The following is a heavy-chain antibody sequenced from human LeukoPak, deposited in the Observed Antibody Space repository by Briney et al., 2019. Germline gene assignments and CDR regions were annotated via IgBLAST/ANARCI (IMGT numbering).Heavy chain of an antibody. CDR2: LKSSGDTT. V-gene: IGHV1-46*01. CDR3: AREDPHTYNFDF. Sequence: GASVKVSCKTSGYSFTSYHMHWLRQAPGQGLEWVGILKSSGDTTVYAQKFQGRVTVTRDTSTSTVYMELSSLSSEDTAVYYCAREDPHTYNFDFWGPGTLVTVSP. J-gene: IGHJ4*02. D-gene: IGHD1-1*01. CDR1: GYSFTSYH.